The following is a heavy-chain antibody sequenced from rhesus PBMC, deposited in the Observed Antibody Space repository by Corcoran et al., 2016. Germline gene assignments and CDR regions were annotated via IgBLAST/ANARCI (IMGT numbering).Heavy chain of an antibody. CDR3: ARSAQIAAAGFYFDY. Sequence: QVQLQESGPGLVKPSETLSLTCTVSGGSISDSYYWSWIRPPPGKGVEWMGRIYGSGGSTNYNPSLKSRVTISRDTSKNQFSLKLSSVTAADTAVYYCARSAQIAAAGFYFDYWGQGVLVTVSS. CDR2: IYGSGGST. V-gene: IGHV4-143*01. D-gene: IGHD6-25*01. CDR1: GGSISDSYY. J-gene: IGHJ4*01.